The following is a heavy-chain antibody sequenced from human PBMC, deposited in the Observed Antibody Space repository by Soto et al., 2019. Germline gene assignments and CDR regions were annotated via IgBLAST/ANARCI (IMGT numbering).Heavy chain of an antibody. Sequence: GASVKVSCKASGYTFTSYGISWVRQAPGQGLEWMGWISAYNGNTNYAQKLQGRVTMTTDTSTSTAYMELRSLRSDDTAVYYCARSTYGDYVQPYYYYGMDVWGQGTTVTVSS. V-gene: IGHV1-18*01. CDR3: ARSTYGDYVQPYYYYGMDV. CDR2: ISAYNGNT. CDR1: GYTFTSYG. J-gene: IGHJ6*02. D-gene: IGHD4-17*01.